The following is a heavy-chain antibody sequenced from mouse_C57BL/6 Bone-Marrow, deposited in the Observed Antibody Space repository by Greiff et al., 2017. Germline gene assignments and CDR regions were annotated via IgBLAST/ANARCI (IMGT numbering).Heavy chain of an antibody. CDR2: IYPRDGST. J-gene: IGHJ4*01. D-gene: IGHD1-1*01. V-gene: IGHV1-85*01. Sequence: QVQLQKSGPELVKPGASVKLSCKASGYTFTSYDINWVKQRPGQGLEWIGWIYPRDGSTKYNEKFKGKATLTVDTSSSTAYMELHSLTSEDSAVYFYARRGYYYGSSYAMDYWGQGTSVTVSS. CDR1: GYTFTSYD. CDR3: ARRGYYYGSSYAMDY.